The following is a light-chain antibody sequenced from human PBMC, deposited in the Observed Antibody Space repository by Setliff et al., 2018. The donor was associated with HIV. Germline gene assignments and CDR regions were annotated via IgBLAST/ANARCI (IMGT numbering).Light chain of an antibody. V-gene: IGLV1-40*01. CDR3: QSFDISLNGDV. CDR2: ANS. CDR1: SSTIGAVYY. Sequence: QGPSVSGAPGQRVTITCTGSSSTIGAVYYVHWYQQFTGTAPKVLIYANSNRPSGVPDRFSGSKSGTSASLAITGLQAEDEADYFCQSFDISLNGDVFGSGTKV. J-gene: IGLJ1*01.